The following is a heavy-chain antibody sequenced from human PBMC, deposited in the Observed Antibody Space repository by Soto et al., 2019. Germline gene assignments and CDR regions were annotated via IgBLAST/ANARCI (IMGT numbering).Heavy chain of an antibody. D-gene: IGHD3-22*01. V-gene: IGHV1-18*04. CDR2: ISPYNGNT. J-gene: IGHJ4*02. Sequence: ASVKVSCKASGYTFTNYGFSWVRQAPGQGLEWMGWISPYNGNTHYVQNFQGRVTITRDTSASTAYMELSSLRSEDTAVYYCARDWNYYDSSGNAYWGQGTLVTVSS. CDR1: GYTFTNYG. CDR3: ARDWNYYDSSGNAY.